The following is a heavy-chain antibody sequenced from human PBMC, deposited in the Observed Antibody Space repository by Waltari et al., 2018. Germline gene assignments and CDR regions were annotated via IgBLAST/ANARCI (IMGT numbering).Heavy chain of an antibody. V-gene: IGHV4-34*01. CDR3: ARRYGYARPWFDP. Sequence: QVQLQQWGAGLLKPSETLSLTCAVYGGSFSGYYWSWIRQPPGKGLEWSGEINHSGSTNYNPSLKSRVTISVDTSKNQFSLKLSSVTAADTAVYYCARRYGYARPWFDPWGQGTLVTVSS. CDR2: INHSGST. CDR1: GGSFSGYY. D-gene: IGHD2-2*01. J-gene: IGHJ5*02.